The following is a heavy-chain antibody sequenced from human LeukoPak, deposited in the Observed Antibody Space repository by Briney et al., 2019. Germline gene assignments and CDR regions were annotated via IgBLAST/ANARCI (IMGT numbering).Heavy chain of an antibody. J-gene: IGHJ4*02. V-gene: IGHV3-7*01. CDR3: GRHRSGSGTYFIDH. CDR2: MKKDGSET. CDR1: GFTFSSYS. Sequence: TGGSLRLSCVVSGFTFSSYSMIWVRQAPGKGLQWVANMKKDGSETNYGDSVKGRFTISRDNAKNSLYLQMNSLRAEDTAVYYCGRHRSGSGTYFIDHWGQGTLVSVS. D-gene: IGHD3-10*01.